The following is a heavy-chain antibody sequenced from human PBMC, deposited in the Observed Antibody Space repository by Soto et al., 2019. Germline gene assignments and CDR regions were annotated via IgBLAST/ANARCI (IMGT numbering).Heavy chain of an antibody. CDR3: ARGFSVGVGATDSNGMDV. CDR1: GGTFSSYA. Sequence: QVQLVQSGAEVKKPGSSVKVSCKASGGTFSSYAISWVRQAPGQGLEWMGGIIPIFGTANYAQKFQGRVTITADESTSTAHMELSSLRSEDTAVYYGARGFSVGVGATDSNGMDVWGQGTTVTVSS. CDR2: IIPIFGTA. J-gene: IGHJ6*02. V-gene: IGHV1-69*12. D-gene: IGHD1-26*01.